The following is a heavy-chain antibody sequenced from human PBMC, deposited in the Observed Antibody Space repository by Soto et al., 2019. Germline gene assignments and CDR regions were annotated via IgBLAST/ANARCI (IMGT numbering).Heavy chain of an antibody. CDR3: AKDSHCGIISPNHDQ. CDR2: INGGDDSK. CDR1: GFTFSSSA. Sequence: EVQLLESGGGLVQPGGSLRLSCAVSGFTFSSSAMSWVRRAPGKGREWGSGINGGDDSKHYAESVRGRFTINRDNPKNTPLLQMNSLRAEDTAIYYCAKDSHCGIISPNHDQWGQGTLVTVSS. V-gene: IGHV3-23*01. D-gene: IGHD2-21*01. J-gene: IGHJ4*02.